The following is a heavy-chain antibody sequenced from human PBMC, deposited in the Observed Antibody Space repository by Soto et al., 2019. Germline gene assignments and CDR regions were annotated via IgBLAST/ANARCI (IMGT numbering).Heavy chain of an antibody. Sequence: PGGSLRLSCVASGFTFSSYGMHWVRQAPGKGLEWVAVISNDGSNKYYADSVKGRFTISRDNSKNTLYLQMNSLRAEDTAVYYCARADLATIDAFDIWGQGTMVTVSS. CDR1: GFTFSSYG. CDR3: ARADLATIDAFDI. CDR2: ISNDGSNK. D-gene: IGHD5-12*01. J-gene: IGHJ3*02. V-gene: IGHV3-30*03.